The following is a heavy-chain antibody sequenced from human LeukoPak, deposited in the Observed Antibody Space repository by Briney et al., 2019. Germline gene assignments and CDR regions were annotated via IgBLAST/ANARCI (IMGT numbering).Heavy chain of an antibody. CDR1: GYTFTSYG. V-gene: IGHV1-18*01. CDR2: ISAYNGNT. D-gene: IGHD5-18*01. CDR3: AREQDTAMVTGVDY. Sequence: ASVKVSCKASGYTFTSYGISWVRQAPGQGLEWMGWISAYNGNTNYAQKLQGRVTMTTDTSTSTAYMELRSLRSDDTAVYYCAREQDTAMVTGVDYWGQGTLVTVSS. J-gene: IGHJ4*02.